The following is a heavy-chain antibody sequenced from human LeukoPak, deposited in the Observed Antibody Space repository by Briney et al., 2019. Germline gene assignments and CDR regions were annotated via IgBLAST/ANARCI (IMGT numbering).Heavy chain of an antibody. Sequence: SETLSLTCIVSGGFISVYYWSWIRQPPGKGLEWIGYIYGGGSTNYNPSLKSRVTISRDTSKNQFSLRLSSVTAADTAVYYCARDRELGYWGQGALVTVSS. CDR1: GGFISVYY. CDR3: ARDRELGY. V-gene: IGHV4-59*01. J-gene: IGHJ4*02. D-gene: IGHD3-10*01. CDR2: IYGGGST.